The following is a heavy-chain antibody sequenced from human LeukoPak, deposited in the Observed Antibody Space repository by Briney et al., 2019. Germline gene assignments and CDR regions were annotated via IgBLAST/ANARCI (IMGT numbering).Heavy chain of an antibody. CDR3: ATVAYCSGVSCYGAFDI. D-gene: IGHD2-15*01. CDR2: IKSRTDGGTA. CDR1: GFTFSDAW. J-gene: IGHJ3*02. V-gene: IGHV3-15*01. Sequence: GGSLRLSCAASGFTFSDAWMSWVRQGPGKGLEWVGRIKSRTDGGTADYAAPVKGRFTISRDDSKNTLYLQMNSLKTDDTAVYYCATVAYCSGVSCYGAFDIWGQGTMVTASS.